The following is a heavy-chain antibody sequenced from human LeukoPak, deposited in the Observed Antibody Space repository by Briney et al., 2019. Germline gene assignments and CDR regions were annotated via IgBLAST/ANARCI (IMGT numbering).Heavy chain of an antibody. CDR2: IIPIFGTA. V-gene: IGHV1-69*05. CDR1: GGTFSSYA. Sequence: SVEVSCKASGGTFSSYAISWVRQAPGQGLEWMGGIIPIFGTANYAQKFQGRVTITTDESTSTAYRELSSLRSEDTAVYHCARGRGYSYGRYNWFDPWGQGTLVTVSS. J-gene: IGHJ5*02. D-gene: IGHD5-18*01. CDR3: ARGRGYSYGRYNWFDP.